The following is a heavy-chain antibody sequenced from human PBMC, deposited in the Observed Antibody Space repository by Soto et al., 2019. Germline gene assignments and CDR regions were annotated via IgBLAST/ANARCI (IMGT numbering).Heavy chain of an antibody. Sequence: VQLVESGGDLVQPGGSLRLSCAASGFTFSSYGMNWVRQAPGKGLEWVSYISSTGTSMDYADSVKGRFTISRDNAKNSLFLQLNSLRDEDTAVYYCARETHFIDYWGQGTLVSVSA. CDR2: ISSTGTSM. V-gene: IGHV3-48*03. CDR1: GFTFSSYG. J-gene: IGHJ4*02. CDR3: ARETHFIDY.